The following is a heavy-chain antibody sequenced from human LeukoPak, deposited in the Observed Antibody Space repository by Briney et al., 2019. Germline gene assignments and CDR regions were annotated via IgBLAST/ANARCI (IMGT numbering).Heavy chain of an antibody. D-gene: IGHD3-3*01. CDR1: GASMSSDY. CDR2: IYYSGST. V-gene: IGHV4-59*01. Sequence: PSETLSLTCTVSGASMSSDYWSWIRQPPGKGLECIGYIYYSGSTNYNPSHNSRVTISVDTSKNQSSLKLRSATAADTAVYYCARVLYFDFWTGYYFDYWGQGTLVTVSS. CDR3: ARVLYFDFWTGYYFDY. J-gene: IGHJ4*02.